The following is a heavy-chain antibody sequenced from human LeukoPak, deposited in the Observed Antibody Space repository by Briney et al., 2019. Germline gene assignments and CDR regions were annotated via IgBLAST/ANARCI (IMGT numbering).Heavy chain of an antibody. Sequence: PSETLSLTCTVSGGSISSGSYYWSWIRQPAGKGLEWIGYIYYSGSTNYNPSLKSRVTISVDTSMNQFSLKLSSVTAADTAVYYCARVNTMVRGVIILQNFHFDYWGQGTLVTVSS. D-gene: IGHD3-10*01. CDR1: GGSISSGSYY. CDR2: IYYSGST. J-gene: IGHJ4*02. V-gene: IGHV4-61*10. CDR3: ARVNTMVRGVIILQNFHFDY.